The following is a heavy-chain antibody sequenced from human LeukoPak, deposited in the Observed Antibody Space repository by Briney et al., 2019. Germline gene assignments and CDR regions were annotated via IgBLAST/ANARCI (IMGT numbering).Heavy chain of an antibody. V-gene: IGHV4-59*01. D-gene: IGHD2-8*02. CDR3: ARGFLVGDAFDI. CDR2: IYYSGST. J-gene: IGHJ3*02. CDR1: GGSISSYY. Sequence: SETLPLTCTVSGGSISSYYWSWIRQPPGKGLEWIGYIYYSGSTNYNPSLKSRVTISVDTSKNQFSLKLSSVTAADTAVYYCARGFLVGDAFDIWGQGTMVTVSS.